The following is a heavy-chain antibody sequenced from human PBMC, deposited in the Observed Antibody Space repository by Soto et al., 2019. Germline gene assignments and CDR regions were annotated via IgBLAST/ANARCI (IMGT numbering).Heavy chain of an antibody. CDR2: ISSIGSTI. Sequence: PGGSLRLSCAASGFTFSSYEMNWVRQAPGKGLEWVSYISSIGSTIYYADSVNGRFTISRDNAKNSLYLQMNSLRAEDTAVYYCARELGVGATQKYNWFDPWGQGTLVTVSS. CDR1: GFTFSSYE. D-gene: IGHD1-26*01. V-gene: IGHV3-48*03. J-gene: IGHJ5*02. CDR3: ARELGVGATQKYNWFDP.